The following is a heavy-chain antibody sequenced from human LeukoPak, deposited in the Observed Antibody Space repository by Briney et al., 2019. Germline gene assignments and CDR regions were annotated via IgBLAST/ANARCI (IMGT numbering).Heavy chain of an antibody. CDR1: GFTFSSYA. Sequence: GGSLRLSCAASGFTFSSYAMSWVRQAPGKGLEWVSAISGSGGSTYYADSVKGRFTISRDNSKNTLYLQMNSLRAEDTAVYYCAKDCLPSQGYYYDSSGYYDYWGQGTLVTVSS. CDR3: AKDCLPSQGYYYDSSGYYDY. CDR2: ISGSGGST. V-gene: IGHV3-23*01. J-gene: IGHJ4*02. D-gene: IGHD3-22*01.